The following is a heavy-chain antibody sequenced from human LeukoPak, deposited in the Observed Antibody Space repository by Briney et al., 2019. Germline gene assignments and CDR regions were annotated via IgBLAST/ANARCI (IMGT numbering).Heavy chain of an antibody. CDR2: INPSGDTT. D-gene: IGHD4-23*01. CDR3: ARDNFGYGGNFDAFDI. V-gene: IGHV1-46*01. CDR1: GYTFTSYY. Sequence: ASVKVSCKTSGYTFTSYYMHWVRQAPGQGLEWMGIINPSGDTTNYAQKFQGRVTMTRDTSTSTVYMVLSSLRSEDTAVYYCARDNFGYGGNFDAFDIWGQGTMVTVSS. J-gene: IGHJ3*02.